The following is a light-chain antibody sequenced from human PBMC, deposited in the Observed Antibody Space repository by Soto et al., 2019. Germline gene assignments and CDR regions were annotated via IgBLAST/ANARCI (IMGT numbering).Light chain of an antibody. J-gene: IGLJ1*01. CDR1: SSDVGGYNY. V-gene: IGLV2-8*01. CDR2: EVS. CDR3: SSYAGSNNFPYV. Sequence: QSVLTQPPSVSAAPGQKVTISCSGSSSDVGGYNYVSWYQQHPGKAPKLMIYEVSKRPSGVPDRFSGSKSGNTASLTVSGLQAEDEADYYCSSYAGSNNFPYVFGTGTKVTVL.